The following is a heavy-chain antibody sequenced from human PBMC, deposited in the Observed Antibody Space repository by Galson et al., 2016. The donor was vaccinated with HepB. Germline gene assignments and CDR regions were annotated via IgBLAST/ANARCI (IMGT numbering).Heavy chain of an antibody. D-gene: IGHD3-10*01. Sequence: SVKVSCKASGYTFTGYYMHWVRQAPGQGLEWVGIINPSGGSTSYAQKFQGRVTMTRDTSTSTVYMELSSLRSDDTAVYYCARPFIPAGNSYPFDPWGQGTLVTVSS. CDR2: INPSGGST. CDR3: ARPFIPAGNSYPFDP. V-gene: IGHV1-46*01. J-gene: IGHJ5*02. CDR1: GYTFTGYY.